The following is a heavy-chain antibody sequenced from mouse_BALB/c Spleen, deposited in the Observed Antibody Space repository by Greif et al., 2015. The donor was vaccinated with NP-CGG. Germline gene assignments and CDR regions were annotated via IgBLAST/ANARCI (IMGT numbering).Heavy chain of an antibody. Sequence: QVQLQQSGPGLVAPSQSLSITCTVSGFSLTSYGVHWVRQPPGKDLEWLGVIWAGGSTNYNSALMSRLSISKDNSKSQVFLKMNSLQTDDTAMYYYARDGYYAMDYWGQGTSVTVSS. V-gene: IGHV2-9*02. CDR3: ARDGYYAMDY. CDR1: GFSLTSYG. J-gene: IGHJ4*01. CDR2: IWAGGST.